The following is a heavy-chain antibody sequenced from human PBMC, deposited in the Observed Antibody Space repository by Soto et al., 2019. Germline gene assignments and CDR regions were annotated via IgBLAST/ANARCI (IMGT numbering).Heavy chain of an antibody. D-gene: IGHD3-9*01. V-gene: IGHV1-3*01. Sequence: VKGSCKASGYTFTSYAMHWVSQAPGQRLEWIGWINAGNGNTKYSQKFQGRVTITRDTSASTAYMELSSLRSEATAVYYCARLHWAHYDILTGYYFDYWGQGTLVTVYS. CDR2: INAGNGNT. J-gene: IGHJ4*02. CDR1: GYTFTSYA. CDR3: ARLHWAHYDILTGYYFDY.